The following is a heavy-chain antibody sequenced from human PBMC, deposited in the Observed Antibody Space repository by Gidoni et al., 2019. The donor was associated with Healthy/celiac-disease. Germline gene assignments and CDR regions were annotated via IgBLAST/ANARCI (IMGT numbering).Heavy chain of an antibody. CDR1: GFTFCSYA. CDR2: ISGSGGST. D-gene: IGHD1-26*01. Sequence: EVQLLESGGGLVQPGGSLRLSCAVSGFTFCSYAMSWVRQVPGKGLEWDSAISGSGGSTYYADSVKGRFTISRGNSKNTLYLQMSSLRAEDTAVYYCANPSAEVGATGFDYWGQGTLVTVSS. J-gene: IGHJ4*02. CDR3: ANPSAEVGATGFDY. V-gene: IGHV3-23*01.